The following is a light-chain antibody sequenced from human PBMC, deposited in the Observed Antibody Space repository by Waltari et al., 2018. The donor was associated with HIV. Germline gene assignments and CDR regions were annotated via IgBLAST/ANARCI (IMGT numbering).Light chain of an antibody. CDR1: SSDVGGSEY. Sequence: QSALTQPPSASGSLGQSVTISCTGTSSDVGGSEYVSWYQHHPDKAPNLIIYEVNKLPSGVPDRFSGSKSDNTASLTVAGLQDDDEAHYYCASYGDTNRVLFGGGTRVTVL. V-gene: IGLV2-8*01. J-gene: IGLJ6*01. CDR2: EVN. CDR3: ASYGDTNRVL.